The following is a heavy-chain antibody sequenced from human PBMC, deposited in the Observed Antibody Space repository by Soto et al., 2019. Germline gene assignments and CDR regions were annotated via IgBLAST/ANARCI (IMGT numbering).Heavy chain of an antibody. D-gene: IGHD6-19*01. V-gene: IGHV1-58*01. Sequence: SVKVSCKASGFTFTSSAVQWVRQARGQRLEWIGWIVVGSGNTNYAQKFQERVTITRDMSTSTAYMELSSLRSEDTAVYYCAAHSIAVATGYYGMDVWGQGTTVTVSS. CDR1: GFTFTSSA. CDR2: IVVGSGNT. J-gene: IGHJ6*02. CDR3: AAHSIAVATGYYGMDV.